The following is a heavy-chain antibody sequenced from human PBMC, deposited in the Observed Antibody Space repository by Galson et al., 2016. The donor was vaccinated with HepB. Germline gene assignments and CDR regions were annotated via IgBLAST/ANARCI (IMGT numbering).Heavy chain of an antibody. V-gene: IGHV3-53*01. Sequence: SLRLSCAASGFTVSSNYMSWVRQAPGKGLEWVSILHSDGTTKYADSVKGRFVISRDNSKNILYLQMKRLTVANPAVYFCARDTASRIRADWWGQGTLVTVSS. D-gene: IGHD3-10*01. CDR2: LHSDGTT. CDR1: GFTVSSNY. CDR3: ARDTASRIRADW. J-gene: IGHJ4*02.